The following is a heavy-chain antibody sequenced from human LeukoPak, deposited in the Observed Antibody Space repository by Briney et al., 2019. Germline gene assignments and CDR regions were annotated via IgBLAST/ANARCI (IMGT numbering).Heavy chain of an antibody. CDR2: INPSGGST. D-gene: IGHD2-2*01. CDR3: ARGIVVVPAARDNWFDP. V-gene: IGHV1-46*03. J-gene: IGHJ5*02. CDR1: GYTFTSYY. Sequence: ASVKVSCKASGYTFTSYYMHWVRQAPGQGLEWMGIINPSGGSTSYAQKFQGRVTMTRDTSTSTVYMELSSLRSEDTAVYYCARGIVVVPAARDNWFDPWGPGTLVTVSS.